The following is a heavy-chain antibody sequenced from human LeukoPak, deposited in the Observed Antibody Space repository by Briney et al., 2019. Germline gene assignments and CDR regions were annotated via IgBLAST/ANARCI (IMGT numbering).Heavy chain of an antibody. V-gene: IGHV3-30*18. D-gene: IGHD3-22*01. J-gene: IGHJ4*02. CDR1: GFTFSSYG. Sequence: GGSLRLSCAASGFTFSSYGMHWVRQAPGKGLEWVAVISYDGSNKYYADSVKGRFTISGDNSKNTLYLQMNSLRAEDTAVYYCAKVPYDSSDYFDYWGQGTLVTVSS. CDR2: ISYDGSNK. CDR3: AKVPYDSSDYFDY.